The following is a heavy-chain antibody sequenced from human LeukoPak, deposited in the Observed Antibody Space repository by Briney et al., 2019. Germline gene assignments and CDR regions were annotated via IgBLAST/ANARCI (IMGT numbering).Heavy chain of an antibody. CDR1: GYTFTSYD. CDR2: MNPNSGNT. D-gene: IGHD6-6*01. J-gene: IGHJ6*03. CDR3: ARAQYSTYYYYYMDV. Sequence: ASVKVSCKASGYTFTSYDINWVRQATGQGLEWMGWMNPNSGNTGYAQKFQGRVTMTRNTSISTAYMELSSLGSEDTAVYYCARAQYSTYYYYYMDVWGKGTTVTVSS. V-gene: IGHV1-8*01.